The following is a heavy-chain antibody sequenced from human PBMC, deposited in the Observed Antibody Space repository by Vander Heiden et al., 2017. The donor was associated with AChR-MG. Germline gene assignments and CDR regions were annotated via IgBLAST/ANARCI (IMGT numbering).Heavy chain of an antibody. J-gene: IGHJ3*02. CDR2: IYYSGST. CDR3: AGRQYDFLTGYYAFDI. V-gene: IGHV4-59*11. D-gene: IGHD3-9*01. CDR1: GGSISSHY. Sequence: QVQLQESGPGLVKPSETLSLTCTVSGGSISSHYWSWIRQPPGKGLEWIGDIYYSGSTNYNPSLKSRVTISIDTSKNQFSLKLSSVTAADTAVYYCAGRQYDFLTGYYAFDIWGQGTMGTVSS.